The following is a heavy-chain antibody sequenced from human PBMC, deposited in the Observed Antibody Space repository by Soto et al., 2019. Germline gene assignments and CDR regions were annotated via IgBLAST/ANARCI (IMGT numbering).Heavy chain of an antibody. V-gene: IGHV3-23*01. CDR3: GKERRGSGWSVCNF. D-gene: IGHD6-19*01. J-gene: IGHJ4*02. CDR1: GFIFRDYA. Sequence: VQLLESGGGLVQPGGSLRLSCAASGFIFRDYAMNWVRQAPGKGLEWVSDISGSGDSARYADSVKGRFTISRVNSSNTLYRQINSQSGDDTAVYYWGKERRGSGWSVCNFWGQGTLVTVTS. CDR2: ISGSGDSA.